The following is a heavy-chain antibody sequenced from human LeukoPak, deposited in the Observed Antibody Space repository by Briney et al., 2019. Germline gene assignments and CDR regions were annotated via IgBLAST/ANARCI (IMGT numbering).Heavy chain of an antibody. CDR2: ICGSGGST. D-gene: IGHD3/OR15-3a*01. CDR1: GFTFSSYA. J-gene: IGHJ4*02. CDR3: AKAGDWRGYFDY. Sequence: GGSLRLSCAPSGFTFSSYAMSWVRHAPGEGVEWVSAICGSGGSTYYAHPVKGRFPISRDNSKITLYLQRNSLRAEDTAVYDCAKAGDWRGYFDYWGQGTLVTVSS. V-gene: IGHV3-23*01.